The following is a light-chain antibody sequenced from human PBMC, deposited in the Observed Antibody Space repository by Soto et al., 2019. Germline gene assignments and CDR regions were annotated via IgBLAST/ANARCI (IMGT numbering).Light chain of an antibody. CDR3: SSYAGSINFYV. CDR2: DVS. V-gene: IGLV2-8*01. Sequence: QSVLTQPASVSGSPGQSITISCTGTSSDVGGYNYVSWYQQHPGKAPKLLIYDVSERPSGVPDRSSGSKSGNTASLTVSGLQAEDEADYYCSSYAGSINFYVFGTGTKVTVL. J-gene: IGLJ1*01. CDR1: SSDVGGYNY.